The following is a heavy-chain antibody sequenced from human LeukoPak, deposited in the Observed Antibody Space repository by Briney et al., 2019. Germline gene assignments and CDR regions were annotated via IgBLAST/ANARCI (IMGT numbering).Heavy chain of an antibody. CDR1: GFTFSSYW. D-gene: IGHD5-24*01. CDR3: ARDSQFIGPLY. CDR2: IMSDGRST. V-gene: IGHV3-74*01. J-gene: IGHJ4*02. Sequence: GGSLRLSCAASGFTFSSYWMHWVRQAPGKGLVWVSRIMSDGRSTYADSVKGRFTISRDTAKNTLYLQMNSLRAEDTAVYYCARDSQFIGPLYWGQGTLVTVSS.